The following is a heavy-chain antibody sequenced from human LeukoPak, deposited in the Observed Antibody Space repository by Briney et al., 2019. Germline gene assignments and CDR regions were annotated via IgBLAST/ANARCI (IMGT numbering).Heavy chain of an antibody. V-gene: IGHV3-23*01. CDR3: ARTYYYDSSGYYYGRDWFDP. CDR1: GFTFSSYA. D-gene: IGHD3-22*01. CDR2: ISGSGGST. J-gene: IGHJ5*02. Sequence: GGSLRLSCAASGFTFSSYAMSWVRQAPGKGLEWVSAISGSGGSTYYADSVRGRFTISRDNSKNTLYLQMNSLRAEDTAVYYCARTYYYDSSGYYYGRDWFDPWGQGTLVTVSS.